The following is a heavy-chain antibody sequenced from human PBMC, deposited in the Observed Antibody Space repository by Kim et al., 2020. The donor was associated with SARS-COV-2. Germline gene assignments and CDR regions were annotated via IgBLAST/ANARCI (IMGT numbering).Heavy chain of an antibody. D-gene: IGHD5-12*01. CDR1: GFTITGHW. Sequence: GGSLRLSCTASGFTITGHWMHWVRLAPGKGLLWVARINSDGSSTSYADSVKGRFTIYRDNAKNTLYLQMNSLRAEDTALYYCAREPDQPPYRGRMYDWGQGTLVTVSS. J-gene: IGHJ4*02. V-gene: IGHV3-74*01. CDR2: INSDGSST. CDR3: AREPDQPPYRGRMYD.